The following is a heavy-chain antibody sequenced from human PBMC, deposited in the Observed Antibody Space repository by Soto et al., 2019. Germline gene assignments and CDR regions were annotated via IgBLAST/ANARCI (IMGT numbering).Heavy chain of an antibody. V-gene: IGHV3-53*04. CDR3: ARHLRLVGFGEYDL. Sequence: PWGSLRVPCAASGFNVSINYITWVLQAPGKGLEWISFIYSGGTTHYADSVRGRFTISEHNSKNTVYLQMNSLRAEDTAVYYCARHLRLVGFGEYDLWGRGTLVTVSS. CDR2: IYSGGTT. J-gene: IGHJ2*01. D-gene: IGHD3-10*01. CDR1: GFNVSINY.